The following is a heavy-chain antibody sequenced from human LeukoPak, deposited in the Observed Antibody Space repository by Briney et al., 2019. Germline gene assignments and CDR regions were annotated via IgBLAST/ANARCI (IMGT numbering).Heavy chain of an antibody. J-gene: IGHJ4*02. V-gene: IGHV3-7*01. Sequence: GGSLRLSCAASGFTFSSYWMSWVRQAPGKGLEWVANIKQDGSEKYYVDSVKGRFTISRDNAKNSLYLQMNSLRAEDTAVYYCARDLFIVGDYFDYWGQGTLVTVSS. CDR1: GFTFSSYW. CDR3: ARDLFIVGDYFDY. D-gene: IGHD3-16*01. CDR2: IKQDGSEK.